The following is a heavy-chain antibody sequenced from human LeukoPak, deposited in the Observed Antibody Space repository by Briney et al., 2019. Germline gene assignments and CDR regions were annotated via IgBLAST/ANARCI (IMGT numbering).Heavy chain of an antibody. D-gene: IGHD3-10*01. Sequence: PSETLSLTCTVSGGSISSGGYYWSWIRQHPGKGLEWIGYIYYSGSTYCNPSLKSRVTISVDTSKNQFSLKLSSVTAADTAVYYCARSSPYYGFDYWGQGTLVTVSS. J-gene: IGHJ4*02. V-gene: IGHV4-31*03. CDR1: GGSISSGGYY. CDR2: IYYSGST. CDR3: ARSSPYYGFDY.